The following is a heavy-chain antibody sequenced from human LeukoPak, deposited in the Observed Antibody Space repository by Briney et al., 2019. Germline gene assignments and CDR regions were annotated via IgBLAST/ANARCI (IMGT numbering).Heavy chain of an antibody. CDR1: GDSISSSSYY. V-gene: IGHV4-39*07. J-gene: IGHJ6*03. CDR2: IYYSGST. CDR3: ARVRARIAVASRNMDV. D-gene: IGHD6-19*01. Sequence: SETLSLTCTVSGDSISSSSYYWGWIRQPPGKGLEWIGSIYYSGSTYFNPSLKSRVTISVDTSKNQFSLKLSSVTAADTAVYYCARVRARIAVASRNMDVWGKGTTVTVSS.